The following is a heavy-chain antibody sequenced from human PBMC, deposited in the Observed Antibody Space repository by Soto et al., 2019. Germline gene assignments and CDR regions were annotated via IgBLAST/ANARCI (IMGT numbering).Heavy chain of an antibody. V-gene: IGHV3-30*03. CDR2: IAYDGSKK. Sequence: PGGSLRLSCAASGFTFSTHDMDWVRQAPGKGLEWVADIAYDGSKKYYVDSVKGRFTVSRDNSKNTLYLQLNSLTADDTAVYYCARGTEAITSSGWLDQWGQGTLVTVSS. CDR3: ARGTEAITSSGWLDQ. CDR1: GFTFSTHD. D-gene: IGHD6-19*01. J-gene: IGHJ1*01.